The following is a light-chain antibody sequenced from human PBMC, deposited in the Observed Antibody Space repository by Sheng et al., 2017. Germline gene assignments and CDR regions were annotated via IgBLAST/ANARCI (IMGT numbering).Light chain of an antibody. CDR3: LQRYSWPQT. J-gene: IGKJ3*01. V-gene: IGKV3-15*01. Sequence: EIVLTQSPGTLSLSPGERATLSCRASQSVSSSYLAWYQQKPGQAPRLLIYGASTRATGIPARFSGSGSGTEFTLTISSLQSEDFAVYYCLQRYSWPQTFGPGTRIDIK. CDR1: QSVSSSY. CDR2: GAS.